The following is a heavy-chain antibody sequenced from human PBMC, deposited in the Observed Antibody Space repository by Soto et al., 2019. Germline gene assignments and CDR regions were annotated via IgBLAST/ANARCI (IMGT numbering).Heavy chain of an antibody. CDR1: GFTFSNYW. J-gene: IGHJ3*01. D-gene: IGHD6-19*01. CDR3: ARVTSSGWG. V-gene: IGHV3-74*01. Sequence: QPGGSLRLSCAASGFTFSNYWMHWVRQGPGKGLVWVSYINNDGSSTTYADSVKGRFTISRDNAKNTLYLQMNGLRAEDTAVYYCARVTSSGWGWGQGTMVTVSS. CDR2: INNDGSST.